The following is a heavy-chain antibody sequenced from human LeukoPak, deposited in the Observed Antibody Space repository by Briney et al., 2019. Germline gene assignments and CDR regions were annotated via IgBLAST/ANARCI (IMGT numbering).Heavy chain of an antibody. Sequence: GRSLRLSCAASGFTFSSYGMHWVRQAPGKGLEWVAVIWYDGSNKYYADSVKGRFTISRHNSENTLYLQMNSLSADDTAVYYCVRLMGSGWFDPWGQGTLVTVFS. J-gene: IGHJ5*02. CDR1: GFTFSSYG. CDR3: VRLMGSGWFDP. D-gene: IGHD1-26*01. V-gene: IGHV3-33*01. CDR2: IWYDGSNK.